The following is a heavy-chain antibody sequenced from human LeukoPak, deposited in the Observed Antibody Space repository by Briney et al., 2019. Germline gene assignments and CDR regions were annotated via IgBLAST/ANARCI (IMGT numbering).Heavy chain of an antibody. CDR2: IWYDASNK. J-gene: IGHJ4*02. D-gene: IGHD2-15*01. Sequence: GGSLRLSCAASGFTSSSFGMHWVRQAPGKGLEWVAVIWYDASNKYYADSVKGRFTISRDNSKDTLYLQMNSLRADDTAVYYAAKGYCSVTNCPGDCWGQGTLVTVSS. CDR1: GFTSSSFG. V-gene: IGHV3-30*02. CDR3: AKGYCSVTNCPGDC.